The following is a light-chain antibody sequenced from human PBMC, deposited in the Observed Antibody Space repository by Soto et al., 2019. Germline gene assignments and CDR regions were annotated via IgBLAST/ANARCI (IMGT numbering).Light chain of an antibody. CDR2: GAS. CDR3: HQYGSSPPT. CDR1: QSVSKNF. Sequence: EIVLTQSPGTLSLSPGERATLSCRASQSVSKNFLAWYQQKPGQAPRLLINGASSRATGIPHRFSGSGSGTDFSLTIDRLEPEDFAVYFCHQYGSSPPTFGGGTKVAIK. V-gene: IGKV3-20*01. J-gene: IGKJ4*01.